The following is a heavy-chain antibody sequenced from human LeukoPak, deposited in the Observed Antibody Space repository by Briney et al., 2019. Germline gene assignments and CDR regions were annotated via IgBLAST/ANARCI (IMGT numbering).Heavy chain of an antibody. J-gene: IGHJ3*02. CDR3: ARSVIAVAGYDAFDI. Sequence: GRSLRLSCAASGFTFSAYSMNWVRQAPGKGLDWVSYISSRSFTIYYADSVKGRFTISRDNAKNSLYLEMNSLRDEDTAVYYYARSVIAVAGYDAFDIWGQGTVVTVSS. CDR2: ISSRSFTI. V-gene: IGHV3-48*02. CDR1: GFTFSAYS. D-gene: IGHD6-19*01.